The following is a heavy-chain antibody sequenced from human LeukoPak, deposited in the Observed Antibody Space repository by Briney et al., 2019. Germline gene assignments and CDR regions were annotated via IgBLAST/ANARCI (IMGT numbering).Heavy chain of an antibody. CDR2: IYYTGST. D-gene: IGHD1-26*01. CDR1: GGSISSYY. V-gene: IGHV4-59*08. J-gene: IGHJ4*02. CDR3: ARHKGSGSYYAFDY. Sequence: SETLSLTCTVSGGSISSYYWSWIRQPPGKGLEWIGYIYYTGSTNYNPSLKSRVTISVDTSKNQFSLKLSSVTAADTAVYYCARHKGSGSYYAFDYWGQGTLVTVSS.